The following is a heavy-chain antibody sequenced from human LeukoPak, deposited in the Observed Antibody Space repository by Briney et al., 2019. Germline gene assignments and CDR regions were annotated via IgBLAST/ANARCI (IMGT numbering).Heavy chain of an antibody. J-gene: IGHJ4*02. D-gene: IGHD1-1*01. CDR1: GYTFTSYY. CDR2: INPSGGST. Sequence: GASVKVSCKASGYTFTSYYMRWVRQAPGQGLEWMGIINPSGGSTSYAQKFQGRVTMTRDTSTSTVYMELSSLRSEDTAVYYCARDPESAAVYNWNDLDYWGQGTLVTVSS. CDR3: ARDPESAAVYNWNDLDY. V-gene: IGHV1-46*01.